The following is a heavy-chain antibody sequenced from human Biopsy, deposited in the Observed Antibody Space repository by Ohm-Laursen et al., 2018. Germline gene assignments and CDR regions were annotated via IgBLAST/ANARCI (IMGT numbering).Heavy chain of an antibody. CDR2: INPSGGST. D-gene: IGHD1-26*01. Sequence: ASVKVSCNASGYGFTSYYMHWVRQAPGQGLEWMGIINPSGGSTDYAQKFQGRVTMTRDTSTSTVYMELISLRSDDTAVYYCAKGGHKAWLDSWGQGALVTVSS. J-gene: IGHJ5*01. CDR3: AKGGHKAWLDS. V-gene: IGHV1-46*01. CDR1: GYGFTSYY.